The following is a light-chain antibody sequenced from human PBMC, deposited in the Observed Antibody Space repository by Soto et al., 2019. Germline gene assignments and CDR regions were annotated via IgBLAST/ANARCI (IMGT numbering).Light chain of an antibody. CDR3: TSYTTISTRV. CDR2: EVS. Sequence: QSALTQPASVSGSPGQSITISCTGTSSDVGAYDYVSWCQQLPGKAPKLIISEVSNRPSGVSYRFSGSKSGNTASLTISGVHTEDEASYYCTSYTTISTRVFGTGTKVTVL. V-gene: IGLV2-14*01. CDR1: SSDVGAYDY. J-gene: IGLJ1*01.